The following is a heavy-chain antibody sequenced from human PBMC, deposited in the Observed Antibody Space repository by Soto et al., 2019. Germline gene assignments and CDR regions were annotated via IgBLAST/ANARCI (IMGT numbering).Heavy chain of an antibody. CDR3: ARDLGGWPDY. V-gene: IGHV1-3*01. D-gene: IGHD2-15*01. J-gene: IGHJ4*02. CDR2: INAGNGNT. Sequence: ASVKVSCKASGYTFTIYAMHWVLQAPGQRLEWMGWINAGNGNTKYSQKFQGRVTITRDTSASTAYMELSSLRSEDTAVYYCARDLGGWPDYRGQGTLVTVAS. CDR1: GYTFTIYA.